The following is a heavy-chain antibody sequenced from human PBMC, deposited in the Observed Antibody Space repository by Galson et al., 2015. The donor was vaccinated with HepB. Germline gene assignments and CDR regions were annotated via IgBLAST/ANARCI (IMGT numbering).Heavy chain of an antibody. D-gene: IGHD5-18*01. J-gene: IGHJ6*02. CDR2: INSDGSST. V-gene: IGHV3-74*01. CDR1: GFTFSSYW. Sequence: SLRLSCAASGFTFSSYWMHWVRQAPGKGLVWVSRINSDGSSTSYADSVKGRFTISRDNAKNTLYLQMNSLRAEDTAVYYCARGFWVDTAMGRPEYYYYGMDVWGQGTTVTVSS. CDR3: ARGFWVDTAMGRPEYYYYGMDV.